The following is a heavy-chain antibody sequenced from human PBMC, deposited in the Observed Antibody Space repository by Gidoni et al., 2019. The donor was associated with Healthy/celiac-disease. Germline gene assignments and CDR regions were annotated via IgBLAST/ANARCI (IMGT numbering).Heavy chain of an antibody. CDR1: GFTLSSYG. J-gene: IGHJ4*02. Sequence: QVQLVESGGGVVQPGRSLRLSCAASGFTLSSYGMHWVRQAPGKGLEWVAVIWYDGSNKYYADSGKGRFTISRDNSKNTLYLQMKSLRAEDTAVYYCARDEGTVTPGMDYWGQGTLVTVSS. V-gene: IGHV3-33*01. CDR3: ARDEGTVTPGMDY. D-gene: IGHD4-17*01. CDR2: IWYDGSNK.